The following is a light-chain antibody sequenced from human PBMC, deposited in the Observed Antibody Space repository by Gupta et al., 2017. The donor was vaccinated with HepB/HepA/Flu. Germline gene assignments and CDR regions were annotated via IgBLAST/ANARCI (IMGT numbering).Light chain of an antibody. CDR3: MQALQTPLT. CDR2: LGS. V-gene: IGKV2-28*01. Sequence: DIVMTQSQLSLPVTTGEPASISCRSSQSLLHSNGYNYLDWYLQKPGQSPQLLIYLGSNRASGVPDRFSGSGSGTDFTLTISRVEAEDVGVYYCMQALQTPLTFGGGTKVEIK. J-gene: IGKJ4*01. CDR1: QSLLHSNGYNY.